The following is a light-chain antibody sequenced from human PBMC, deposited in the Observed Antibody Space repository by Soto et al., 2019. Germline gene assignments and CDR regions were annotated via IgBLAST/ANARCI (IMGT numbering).Light chain of an antibody. CDR3: SSYTNINTRACV. CDR1: SGDIGSYNR. V-gene: IGLV2-14*01. J-gene: IGLJ1*01. Sequence: QSSLTQPASVSGSPGQSITISCTGTSGDIGSYNRVSWYQQHPGKAPKLIIYEVTDRPSGVSNRFSGSKSGNTASLTISGLQAEDEAESYCSSYTNINTRACVFGTGTKVTVL. CDR2: EVT.